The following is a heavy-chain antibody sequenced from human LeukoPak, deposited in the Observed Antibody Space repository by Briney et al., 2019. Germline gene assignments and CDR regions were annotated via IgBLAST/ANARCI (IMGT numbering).Heavy chain of an antibody. V-gene: IGHV3-30*18. CDR3: AKGGQQLVT. Sequence: PGGSLRLSCAASGFTFSSYGMHWVRQAPGRGLEWVAVISYDGSNKYYADSVKGRFTISRDNSKNTLYLQMNSLRAEDTAVYYCAKGGQQLVTWGQGTLVTDSS. CDR2: ISYDGSNK. J-gene: IGHJ5*02. D-gene: IGHD6-13*01. CDR1: GFTFSSYG.